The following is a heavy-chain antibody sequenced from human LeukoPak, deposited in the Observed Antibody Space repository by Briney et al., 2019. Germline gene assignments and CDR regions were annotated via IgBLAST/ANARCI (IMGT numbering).Heavy chain of an antibody. CDR1: GDSISSYY. CDR2: IYTSGST. D-gene: IGHD4-11*01. Sequence: SETLSLTCTVSGDSISSYYWSWIRQPPGKGLEWIGYIYTSGSTNYNPSLKSRVTISVDTSKNQFSLKLSSVTAADTAVYYCARNNIGYSLDYYYYYYMDVWGKGTTVTLSS. V-gene: IGHV4-4*09. CDR3: ARNNIGYSLDYYYYYYMDV. J-gene: IGHJ6*03.